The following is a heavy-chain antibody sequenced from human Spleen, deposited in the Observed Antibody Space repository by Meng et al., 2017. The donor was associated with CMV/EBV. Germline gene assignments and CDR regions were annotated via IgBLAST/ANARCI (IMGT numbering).Heavy chain of an antibody. J-gene: IGHJ6*02. CDR3: ARVDSHSSSAREGYYYYGMDV. CDR2: ISTYNGNA. CDR1: GYTFTSHG. V-gene: IGHV1-18*01. D-gene: IGHD6-6*01. Sequence: ASVKVSCKTSGYTFTSHGISWVRQAPRQGLEWMGWISTYNGNANYAQKFQGRVTMTTDTSTRTAYMELRSLRSDDTAVYYCARVDSHSSSAREGYYYYGMDVWGQGTTVTVSS.